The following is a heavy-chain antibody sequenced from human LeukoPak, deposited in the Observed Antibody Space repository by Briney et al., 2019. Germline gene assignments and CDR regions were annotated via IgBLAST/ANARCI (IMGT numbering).Heavy chain of an antibody. CDR3: ARIFRGADGSGSYYRTFDY. Sequence: PSETLTLTCTVSGGSLSSGDYYWSWIRQPPGKGLEWIVYIYYRGSTYYNPSLKSRVTISVDTSKSQFSLKLSSVTAADTAVYYCARIFRGADGSGSYYRTFDYWGQGTLVNVSS. V-gene: IGHV4-30-4*01. D-gene: IGHD3-10*01. CDR2: IYYRGST. CDR1: GGSLSSGDYY. J-gene: IGHJ4*02.